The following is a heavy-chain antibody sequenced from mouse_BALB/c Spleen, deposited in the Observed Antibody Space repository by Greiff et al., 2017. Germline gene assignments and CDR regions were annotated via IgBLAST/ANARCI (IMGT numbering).Heavy chain of an antibody. D-gene: IGHD2-4*01. Sequence: VQLQQPGAELVKPGASVKLSCKASGYTFTSYYMYWVKQRPGQGLEWIGGINPSNGGTNFNEKFKSKATLTVDKSSSTAYMQLSSLTSEDSAVYYCTRVIYYDYDGFAYWGQGTLVTVSA. CDR1: GYTFTSYY. CDR2: INPSNGGT. J-gene: IGHJ3*01. V-gene: IGHV1S81*02. CDR3: TRVIYYDYDGFAY.